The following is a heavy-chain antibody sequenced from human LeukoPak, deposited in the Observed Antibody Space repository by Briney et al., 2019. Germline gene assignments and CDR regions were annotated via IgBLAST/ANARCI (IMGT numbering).Heavy chain of an antibody. CDR1: GFSVSNNY. D-gene: IGHD3-22*01. V-gene: IGHV3-53*01. Sequence: GGSLRLSCAASGFSVSNNYMIWVRQAPGKGLEWVSIIYSGGSTYYADSVKGRFTISGDNSKNTLYLQMNSLRAEDTAVYYCARFDSSGYYFDYWGQGTLVTVSS. J-gene: IGHJ4*02. CDR3: ARFDSSGYYFDY. CDR2: IYSGGST.